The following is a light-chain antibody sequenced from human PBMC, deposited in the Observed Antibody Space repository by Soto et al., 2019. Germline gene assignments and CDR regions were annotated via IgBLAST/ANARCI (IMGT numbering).Light chain of an antibody. J-gene: IGKJ4*02. CDR3: QQSYNIQLK. CDR2: VTS. V-gene: IGKV1-39*01. Sequence: DIQMTQSPSSLSASVGDRVTITCRASQSIRSYLHWSQQKPGRAPKLLISVTSSLQSGVPSRFSGSASGTDCTLIISSLQPEDFVTYYCQQSYNIQLKCRGRTKVDIK. CDR1: QSIRSY.